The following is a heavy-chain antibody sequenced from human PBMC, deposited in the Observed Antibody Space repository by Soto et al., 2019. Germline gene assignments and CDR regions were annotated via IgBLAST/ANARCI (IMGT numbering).Heavy chain of an antibody. CDR2: IVVGSGNT. CDR3: AAEGWWQLAFIFH. Sequence: GASVKVSCKASGFTFTSSAVQWVRQARGQRLEWIGWIVVGSGNTNYAQKFQERVTITRDMSTSTAYMELSSLRSEDTAVYYCAAEGWWQLAFIFHWGQGTLVTVSS. CDR1: GFTFTSSA. V-gene: IGHV1-58*01. D-gene: IGHD2-15*01. J-gene: IGHJ4*02.